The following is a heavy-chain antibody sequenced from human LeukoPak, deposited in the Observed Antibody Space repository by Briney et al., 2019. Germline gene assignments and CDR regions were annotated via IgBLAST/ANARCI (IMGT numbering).Heavy chain of an antibody. CDR1: GYSFTSYW. Sequence: GESLKISCKGSGYSFTSYWIGWVRQMPGKGLEWMGIIYPGDSDTRYSPSFQGQVTISADKSISTAYLQWSSLKASDTAMYYCAMGPYYYDSSGYYDGLDYWGQGTLVTVSS. V-gene: IGHV5-51*01. CDR2: IYPGDSDT. J-gene: IGHJ4*02. D-gene: IGHD3-22*01. CDR3: AMGPYYYDSSGYYDGLDY.